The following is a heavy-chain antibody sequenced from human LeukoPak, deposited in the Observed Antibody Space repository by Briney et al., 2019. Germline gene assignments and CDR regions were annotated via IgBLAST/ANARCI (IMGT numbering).Heavy chain of an antibody. CDR2: INPNSGGT. J-gene: IGHJ4*02. CDR1: GHTFTDYY. CDR3: TRGLSIATRPAYYFDY. D-gene: IGHD6-6*01. V-gene: IGHV1-2*02. Sequence: ASVKVSCKASGHTFTDYYMHWVRQAPGQGFEWMGWINPNSGGTNYAQKFQGRVTMTRDTYISTAYMELTSLRSDDTAVYYCTRGLSIATRPAYYFDYWGQGTLVTVSS.